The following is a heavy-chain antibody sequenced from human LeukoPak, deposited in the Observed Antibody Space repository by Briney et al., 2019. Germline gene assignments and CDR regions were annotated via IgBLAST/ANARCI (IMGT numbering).Heavy chain of an antibody. Sequence: ASVKVSCKASGGTFSSYAISWVRQAPGQGLEWMGGIIPIFGTANYAQKFQGRVTITADESTSAAYMELSSLRSEDTAVYYCAREGAMATILFDYWGQGTLVTVSS. J-gene: IGHJ4*02. CDR1: GGTFSSYA. V-gene: IGHV1-69*13. CDR2: IIPIFGTA. D-gene: IGHD5-24*01. CDR3: AREGAMATILFDY.